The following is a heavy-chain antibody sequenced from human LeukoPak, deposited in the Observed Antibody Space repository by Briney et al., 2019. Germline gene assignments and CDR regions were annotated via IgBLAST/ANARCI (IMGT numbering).Heavy chain of an antibody. J-gene: IGHJ2*01. V-gene: IGHV3-33*01. Sequence: GGSLRLSCAASGFSFRSYGFHWVRQAPGKGLEWVAAIRPDESKKNYADSVKGRFTISRDNSKNTLYLQMNSLRAEDTAVYYCARESTSWYFDLWGRGTLVTVSS. CDR2: IRPDESKK. CDR3: ARESTSWYFDL. D-gene: IGHD2-2*01. CDR1: GFSFRSYG.